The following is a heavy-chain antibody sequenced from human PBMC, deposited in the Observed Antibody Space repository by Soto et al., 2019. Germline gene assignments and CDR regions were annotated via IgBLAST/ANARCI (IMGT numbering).Heavy chain of an antibody. V-gene: IGHV3-64D*06. CDR3: VRAKGYCSGGSCYPSRDDAFDI. CDR1: GFTFSSYA. CDR2: ISSNGGST. D-gene: IGHD2-15*01. J-gene: IGHJ3*02. Sequence: GGSLRLSCSASGFTFSSYAMHWVRQAPGKGLEYVSAISSNGGSTYYADSVKGRFTISRDNSKNTLYLQMSSLRAEDTAVYYCVRAKGYCSGGSCYPSRDDAFDIWGQGTMVTVSS.